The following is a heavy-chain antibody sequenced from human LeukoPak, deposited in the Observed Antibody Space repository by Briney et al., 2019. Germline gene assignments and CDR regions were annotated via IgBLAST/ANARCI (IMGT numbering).Heavy chain of an antibody. Sequence: GGSLRLSCAASGFTFSSYWMHWVRQAPGKGLVWVSRIKSDGSTDYADSVKGRFTISRDNAKNTLSLQMNSLRAEDTGVYYCARAPSEIGGYYPEYFRHWGQGTLVTVSS. CDR1: GFTFSSYW. V-gene: IGHV3-74*01. J-gene: IGHJ1*01. D-gene: IGHD3-22*01. CDR2: IKSDGST. CDR3: ARAPSEIGGYYPEYFRH.